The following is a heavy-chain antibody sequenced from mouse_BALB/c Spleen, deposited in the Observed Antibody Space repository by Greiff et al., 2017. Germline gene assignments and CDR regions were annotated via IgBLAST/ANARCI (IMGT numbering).Heavy chain of an antibody. CDR2: IYPYNGGT. D-gene: IGHD2-1*01. Sequence: VQLKQSGPELVKPGASVKISCKASGYTFTDYNMHWVKQSHGKSLEWIGYIYPYNGGTGYNQKFKSKATLTVDNSSSTAYMELRSLTSEDSAVYYCARDGNPDYFDYWGQGTTLTVSS. CDR1: GYTFTDYN. CDR3: ARDGNPDYFDY. J-gene: IGHJ2*01. V-gene: IGHV1S29*02.